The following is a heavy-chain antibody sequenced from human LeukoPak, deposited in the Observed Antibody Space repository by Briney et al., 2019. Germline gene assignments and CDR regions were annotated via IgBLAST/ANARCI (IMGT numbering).Heavy chain of an antibody. J-gene: IGHJ4*02. CDR3: ARGQMAGY. CDR1: GFTFSTYW. CDR2: IKPDGSEK. V-gene: IGHV3-7*05. Sequence: GGSLRLSCAASGFTFSTYWMSWVRQAPGKGLEWVANIKPDGSEKSYVDSVKGRFTISRDNAKNSLYLRMNSLRAEDTAVYYCARGQMAGYWGQGTLVTVSS. D-gene: IGHD5-24*01.